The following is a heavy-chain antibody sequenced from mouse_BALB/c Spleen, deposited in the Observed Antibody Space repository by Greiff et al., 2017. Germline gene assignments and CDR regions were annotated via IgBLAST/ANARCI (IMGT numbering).Heavy chain of an antibody. CDR1: GFTFSSFG. CDR2: ISSGSSTI. J-gene: IGHJ2*01. V-gene: IGHV5-17*02. Sequence: DVMLVESGGGLVQPGGSRKLSCAASGFTFSSFGMHWVRQAPEKGLEWVAYISSGSSTIYYADTVKGRFTISRDNPKNTLFLQMTSLRSEDTAMYYCARGGIKDYFDYWGQGTTLTVSS. D-gene: IGHD2-4*01. CDR3: ARGGIKDYFDY.